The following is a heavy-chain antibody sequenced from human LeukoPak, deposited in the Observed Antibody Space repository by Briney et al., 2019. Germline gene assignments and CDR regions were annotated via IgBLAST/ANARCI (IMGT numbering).Heavy chain of an antibody. CDR2: IYYSGST. D-gene: IGHD2-15*01. J-gene: IGHJ4*02. Sequence: SETLSLTCTVSGGSISSYYWSWIRQPPGKGLEWIGYIYYSGSTNYNPSLKSRVTISVDTSKNQFSLKLSSVTAADTAVYYCASLYRYCSGGSCYSGYFDYWGQGTLVTVSS. CDR1: GGSISSYY. CDR3: ASLYRYCSGGSCYSGYFDY. V-gene: IGHV4-59*01.